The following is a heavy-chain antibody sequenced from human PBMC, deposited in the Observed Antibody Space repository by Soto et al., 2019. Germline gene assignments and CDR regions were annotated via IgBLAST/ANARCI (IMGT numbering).Heavy chain of an antibody. CDR2: IYYSGST. CDR3: ARVTGYSSSWPIDY. V-gene: IGHV4-31*03. J-gene: IGHJ4*02. Sequence: PSETLSLTCTVSGGSISISSYYWGWIRQHPGKGLEWIGYIYYSGSTYYNPSLKSRVTISVDTSKNQFSLKLSSVTAADTAVYYCARVTGYSSSWPIDYWGQGTLVTVSS. CDR1: GGSISISSYY. D-gene: IGHD6-13*01.